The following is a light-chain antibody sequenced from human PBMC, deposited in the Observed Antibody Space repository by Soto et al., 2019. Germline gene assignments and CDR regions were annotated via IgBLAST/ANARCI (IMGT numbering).Light chain of an antibody. V-gene: IGLV2-23*01. Sequence: QSVLTQPASVSGSPGQSITVSCTGTNIDVGSYNLISWYQQHPGKAPKLMIYEANKRPSGVSNRFSGSESGNTASLTISWLQAEDEAEYFCCTYASTSTSLVFGTGTKLTVL. CDR2: EAN. CDR1: NIDVGSYNL. CDR3: CTYASTSTSLV. J-gene: IGLJ1*01.